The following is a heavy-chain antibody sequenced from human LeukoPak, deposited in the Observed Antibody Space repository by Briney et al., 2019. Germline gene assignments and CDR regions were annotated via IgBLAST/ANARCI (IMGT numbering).Heavy chain of an antibody. CDR3: ARGFRYYYDRSGYYY. CDR1: GFTFSSYW. J-gene: IGHJ4*02. Sequence: GGCLRLSCAASGFTFSSYWMHWVRQAPGKGLVWVSRINNVGSSTSYADSVKGRFTISRDNAKNTLYLQMNSLRAEDTAVYYCARGFRYYYDRSGYYYWGQGTLVTVSS. D-gene: IGHD3-22*01. CDR2: INNVGSST. V-gene: IGHV3-74*01.